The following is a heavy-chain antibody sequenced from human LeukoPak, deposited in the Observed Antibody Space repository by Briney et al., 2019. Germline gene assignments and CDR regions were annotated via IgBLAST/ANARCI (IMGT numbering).Heavy chain of an antibody. V-gene: IGHV3-23*01. Sequence: GGSLRLSCAASGFTFSSYAMSWVRQAPGKGLEWVSAISGSGGSTYYADSVKGRFTISRDNSKNTLYLQMNSLRAEDTAVYYCAREVSSSWGEENWFDPWGQGTLVTVSS. CDR3: AREVSSSWGEENWFDP. CDR2: ISGSGGST. D-gene: IGHD6-13*01. CDR1: GFTFSSYA. J-gene: IGHJ5*02.